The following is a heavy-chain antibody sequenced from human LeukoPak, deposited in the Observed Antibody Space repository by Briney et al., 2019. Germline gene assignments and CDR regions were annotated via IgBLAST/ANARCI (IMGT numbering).Heavy chain of an antibody. CDR2: IYYSGST. Sequence: SETLSLTCTVSSGSISSSSYYWGWIRQPPGKGLEWIGSIYYSGSTYYNPSLKSRVTISVDTSKNQFSLKLSSVTAADTAVYYCARLCPNYDYVWGSYHSGLFDYWGQGTLVTVSS. CDR1: SGSISSSSYY. V-gene: IGHV4-39*01. J-gene: IGHJ4*02. D-gene: IGHD3-16*02. CDR3: ARLCPNYDYVWGSYHSGLFDY.